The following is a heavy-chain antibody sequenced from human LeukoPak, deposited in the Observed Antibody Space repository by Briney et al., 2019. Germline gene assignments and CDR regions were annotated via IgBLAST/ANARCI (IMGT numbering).Heavy chain of an antibody. CDR2: IYYSGST. J-gene: IGHJ4*02. V-gene: IGHV4-39*01. CDR1: GGSISSSSYY. CDR3: ARHPAYSSGRGCYFDY. D-gene: IGHD6-19*01. Sequence: SETLSLTCTVSGGSISSSSYYWGWIRQPPGKGLEWIGSIYYSGSTYYNPSLKSRVTISVDTSKNQFSLKLSSVTAADTAVYYCARHPAYSSGRGCYFDYWGQGTLVTVSS.